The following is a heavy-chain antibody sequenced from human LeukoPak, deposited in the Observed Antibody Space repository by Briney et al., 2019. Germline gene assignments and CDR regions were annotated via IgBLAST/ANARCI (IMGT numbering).Heavy chain of an antibody. D-gene: IGHD1-26*01. CDR3: ARGAILGGYNLIDD. CDR2: ILSDGSIQ. CDR1: GFTFGTYA. Sequence: GGSLRLSCTASGFTFGTYAMHWVRQAPGKGLEWVAVILSDGSIQNTADSVRGRFIISRDNSKNTLFLQMNRLRTEDTAVYYCARGAILGGYNLIDDWGQGTLVTVSS. J-gene: IGHJ4*02. V-gene: IGHV3-30*04.